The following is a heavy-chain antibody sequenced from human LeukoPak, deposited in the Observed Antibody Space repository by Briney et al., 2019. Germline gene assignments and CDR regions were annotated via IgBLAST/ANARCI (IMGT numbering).Heavy chain of an antibody. D-gene: IGHD6-13*01. Sequence: GGSLRLSCAASGFTFSSYSMNWVRQAPGKGLEWVSSISSSSSYIYYADSVKGRFTISRDNAKNSLYLQMNSLRAEDTAVYYCAREGPSSWESDLDYWGQGTLATVSS. CDR3: AREGPSSWESDLDY. V-gene: IGHV3-21*01. CDR2: ISSSSSYI. CDR1: GFTFSSYS. J-gene: IGHJ4*02.